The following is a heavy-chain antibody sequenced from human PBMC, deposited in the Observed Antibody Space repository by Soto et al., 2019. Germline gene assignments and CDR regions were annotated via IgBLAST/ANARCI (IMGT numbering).Heavy chain of an antibody. CDR3: ARHGGHSWYRIAVAGPEAFDI. D-gene: IGHD6-19*01. V-gene: IGHV4-39*01. Sequence: XETLSLTFTVSGGSIGSSSYYWGWIRQPPGKVLEWIGSIYYSGSTYYNPSLKSRVTISVDTSKNQFSLKLSSVTAADTAVYYCARHGGHSWYRIAVAGPEAFDIWGQGTMVTVSS. J-gene: IGHJ3*02. CDR2: IYYSGST. CDR1: GGSIGSSSYY.